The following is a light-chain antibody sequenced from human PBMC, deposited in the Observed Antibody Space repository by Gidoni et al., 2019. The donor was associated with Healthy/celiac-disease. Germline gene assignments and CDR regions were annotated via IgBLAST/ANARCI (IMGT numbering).Light chain of an antibody. CDR3: QQRSNWPS. CDR1: QIVSRY. CDR2: DAS. Sequence: EIVLTQSPATLSLSPGERATLSCRASQIVSRYLAWYQQNPGQAPRLLIYDASNRATGIPARFSGSGSWTDFTLTISSLEPEDFAVYYCQQRSNWPSFGGGTKVEIK. V-gene: IGKV3-11*01. J-gene: IGKJ4*01.